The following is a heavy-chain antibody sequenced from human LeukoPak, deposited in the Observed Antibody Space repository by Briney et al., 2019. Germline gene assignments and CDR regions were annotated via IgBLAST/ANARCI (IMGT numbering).Heavy chain of an antibody. CDR2: IYYSGST. D-gene: IGHD1-26*01. Sequence: PSETLSLTCTVSGGSISSYYWSWIRQPPGKGLEWIGYIYYSGSTNYNPSLKSRVTISVDTSKNQFSPKLSSVTAADTAVYYCARAFRGSYYYDYWGQGTLVTVSS. CDR1: GGSISSYY. V-gene: IGHV4-59*01. CDR3: ARAFRGSYYYDY. J-gene: IGHJ4*02.